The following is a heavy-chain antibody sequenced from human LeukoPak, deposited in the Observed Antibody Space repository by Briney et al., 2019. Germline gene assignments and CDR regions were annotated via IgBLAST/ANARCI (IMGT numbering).Heavy chain of an antibody. V-gene: IGHV4-61*01. D-gene: IGHD3-9*01. Sequence: SETLSLTCTVSGGSVSSGSYYWSWIRQPPGKGLEWIGNIYYSGSTNYNPSLKSRVTISVDTSKNQFSLKLSSVTAADTAVYYCARTYYDILTGYREFDYWGQGTLVTVSS. CDR3: ARTYYDILTGYREFDY. CDR1: GGSVSSGSYY. J-gene: IGHJ4*02. CDR2: IYYSGST.